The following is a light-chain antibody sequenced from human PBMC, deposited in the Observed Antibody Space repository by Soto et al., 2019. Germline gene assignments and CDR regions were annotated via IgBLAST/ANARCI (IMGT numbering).Light chain of an antibody. CDR1: SSDVGGYNY. V-gene: IGLV2-14*01. CDR2: DVS. CDR3: SSYTSSSTVV. Sequence: QSALTQPASVSGSPGQSITISCTGTSSDVGGYNYVSWYQQHPGKAPKLMIYDVSNRPSGVSNRFSGSKSGITASLTISGLQAEDEADYYCSSYTSSSTVVFAGGTKVTVL. J-gene: IGLJ2*01.